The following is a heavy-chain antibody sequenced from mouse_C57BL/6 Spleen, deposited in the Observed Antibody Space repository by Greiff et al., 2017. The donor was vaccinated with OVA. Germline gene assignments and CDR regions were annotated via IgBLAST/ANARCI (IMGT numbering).Heavy chain of an antibody. CDR1: GYTFTSYW. CDR3: ARDWENRFDY. V-gene: IGHV1-59*01. D-gene: IGHD4-1*01. CDR2: IDPSDGYT. J-gene: IGHJ2*01. Sequence: QVQLQQPGAELVRPGTSVKLSCKASGYTFTSYWMHWVKQRPGQGLEWIGVIDPSDGYTTYNQKFKGKATLTVDKSSSTAYMQLSSLTSEDSAVYCCARDWENRFDYWGQGTTLTVSS.